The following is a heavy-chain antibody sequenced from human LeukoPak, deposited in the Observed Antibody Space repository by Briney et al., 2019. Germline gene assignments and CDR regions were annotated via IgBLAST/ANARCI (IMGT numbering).Heavy chain of an antibody. CDR1: GGTFSSYA. CDR2: IIPIFGTA. D-gene: IGHD3-9*01. Sequence: SVKVSCKASGGTFSSYAISWVRQAPGQGLEWMGGIIPIFGTANYAQKFQGRVTITTDESTSTAYMELSSLRSEDTAVYYCASPKVDYDILTGYYFDYWGQGTLVTVSS. V-gene: IGHV1-69*05. J-gene: IGHJ4*02. CDR3: ASPKVDYDILTGYYFDY.